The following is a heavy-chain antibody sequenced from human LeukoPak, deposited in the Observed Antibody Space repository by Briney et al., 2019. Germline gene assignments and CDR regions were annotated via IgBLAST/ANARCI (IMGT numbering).Heavy chain of an antibody. CDR2: IYYSGST. Sequence: SETLSLTCTVSGGSISSYYWSWIRQPPGKGLEWIGYIYYSGSTNYNPSLKSRVTISVDTSKNQFSLKLSSVTAADTAVYYCARHLWSSGYYFGYWGQGTLVTVSS. V-gene: IGHV4-59*08. J-gene: IGHJ4*02. D-gene: IGHD3-22*01. CDR1: GGSISSYY. CDR3: ARHLWSSGYYFGY.